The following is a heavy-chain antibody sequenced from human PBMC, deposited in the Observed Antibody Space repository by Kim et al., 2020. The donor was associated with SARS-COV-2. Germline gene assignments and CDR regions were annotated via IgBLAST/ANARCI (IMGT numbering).Heavy chain of an antibody. J-gene: IGHJ6*02. V-gene: IGHV4-34*01. D-gene: IGHD3-10*01. Sequence: SSNPSLKSRGTISVDTSKNQISLKLNSVTAADTAVYFCARCHSINFAMDVWGQGTTVTVSS. CDR3: ARCHSINFAMDV.